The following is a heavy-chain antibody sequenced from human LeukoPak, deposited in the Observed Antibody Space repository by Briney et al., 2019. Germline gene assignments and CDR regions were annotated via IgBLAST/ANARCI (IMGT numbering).Heavy chain of an antibody. J-gene: IGHJ6*03. Sequence: SETLSLTCTVSGGSISSYYWSWIRQPAGKGLEWIGRIYTSGSTNYNPSLKSRVTMSVDTSKNQFSLKLSSVTAADTAVYYCARDFRSYNYYYYMDVWGKGTTVTVSS. D-gene: IGHD3-10*01. CDR2: IYTSGST. V-gene: IGHV4-4*07. CDR1: GGSISSYY. CDR3: ARDFRSYNYYYYMDV.